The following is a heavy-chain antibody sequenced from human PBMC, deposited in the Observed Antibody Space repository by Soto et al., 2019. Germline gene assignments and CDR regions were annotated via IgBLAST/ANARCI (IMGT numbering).Heavy chain of an antibody. D-gene: IGHD1-26*01. CDR2: ISSSSSYT. J-gene: IGHJ4*02. CDR3: ARGGRLSSGRHLVYFDY. Sequence: GGSLRLSCAASGFTFSDYYMSWIRQAPGKGLEWVSYISSSSSYTNYADSVKGRFTISRDNAKNSLYLQMNSLRAEDTAVYYCARGGRLSSGRHLVYFDYWGQGTLVTVSS. V-gene: IGHV3-11*05. CDR1: GFTFSDYY.